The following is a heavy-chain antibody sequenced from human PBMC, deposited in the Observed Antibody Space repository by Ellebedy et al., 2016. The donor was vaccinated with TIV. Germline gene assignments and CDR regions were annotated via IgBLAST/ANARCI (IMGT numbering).Heavy chain of an antibody. CDR1: GFIFSSFV. V-gene: IGHV3-30*18. J-gene: IGHJ3*02. D-gene: IGHD5-18*01. CDR3: AKSYGDSAMLIWAFDI. Sequence: PGGSLRLSCAASGFIFSSFVMHWVRQAPGTGLEWVAVISYDGSNTYYADSVKGRFTISRDNSKNTLDLQMNSLRAEDTAVYFCAKSYGDSAMLIWAFDIWGQGTMVTVSS. CDR2: ISYDGSNT.